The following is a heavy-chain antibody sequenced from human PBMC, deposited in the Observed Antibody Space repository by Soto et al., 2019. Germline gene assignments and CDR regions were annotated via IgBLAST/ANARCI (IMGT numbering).Heavy chain of an antibody. CDR1: GFTFRSYG. V-gene: IGHV3-30*18. CDR3: AKAQYYDSSGYIFDY. CDR2: ISYDGYNK. D-gene: IGHD3-22*01. J-gene: IGHJ4*02. Sequence: PGGSLRLSCAASGFTFRSYGMHWVRQAPGKGLEWVAVISYDGYNKYYADSVKGRFTISRDNSKNTLYLQMNSLRAEDTAVYYCAKAQYYDSSGYIFDYWGQGTLVTISS.